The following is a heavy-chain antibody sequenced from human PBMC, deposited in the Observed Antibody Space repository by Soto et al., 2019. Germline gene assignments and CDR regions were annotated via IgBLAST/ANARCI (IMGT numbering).Heavy chain of an antibody. J-gene: IGHJ4*02. V-gene: IGHV3-30-3*01. D-gene: IGHD1-26*01. Sequence: QVQLVESGGGVVQPGRSLRLCCAASGFTFSSYAMHWVRQAPGKGLEWVAVISYDGSNKYYADSVKGRFTISRDNSKNTLYMQMNSLRAEDTAVYFCARSGWELLPFDYWGEGTLATVSS. CDR2: ISYDGSNK. CDR1: GFTFSSYA. CDR3: ARSGWELLPFDY.